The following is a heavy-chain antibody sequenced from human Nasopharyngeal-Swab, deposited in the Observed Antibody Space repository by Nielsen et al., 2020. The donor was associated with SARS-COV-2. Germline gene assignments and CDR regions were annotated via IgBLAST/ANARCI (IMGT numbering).Heavy chain of an antibody. J-gene: IGHJ4*02. CDR3: ARFSGYDAY. D-gene: IGHD5-12*01. CDR1: GGSFSGYY. CDR2: IYTTGST. Sequence: SETLSLTCAVYGGSFSGYYWIWIRQPAGKGLEWIGRIYTTGSTNYNPSLESRVAISVDTSKNQFSLKLTSVTAADTAVYYCARFSGYDAYWGQGTLVTVS. V-gene: IGHV4-59*10.